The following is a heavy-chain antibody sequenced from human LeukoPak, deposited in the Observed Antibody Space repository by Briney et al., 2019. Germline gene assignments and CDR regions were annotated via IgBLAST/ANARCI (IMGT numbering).Heavy chain of an antibody. V-gene: IGHV3-21*01. D-gene: IGHD6-19*01. Sequence: GGSLRLFCAASGFTFSSYAMSWVRQAPGKGLEWVSSISSSSSYIYYADSVKGRFTISRDNAKNSLYLQMNSLRAEDTAVYYCARDRAIAVAGKLGYYFDYWGQGTLVTVSS. CDR2: ISSSSSYI. CDR3: ARDRAIAVAGKLGYYFDY. CDR1: GFTFSSYA. J-gene: IGHJ4*02.